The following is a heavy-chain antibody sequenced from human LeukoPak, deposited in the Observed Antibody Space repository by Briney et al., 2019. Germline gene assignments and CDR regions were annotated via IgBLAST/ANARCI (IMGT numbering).Heavy chain of an antibody. J-gene: IGHJ4*02. Sequence: GGSLRLSCAASGFTFGSYWMHWVRQAPGKGLVWVSRINSDGSSTNYADSVKGRFTISRDNAKNTLYLQMNSLRAEDTAVYYCARDQVTRIVGYWGQGTLVTVSS. CDR1: GFTFGSYW. D-gene: IGHD3-22*01. CDR2: INSDGSST. CDR3: ARDQVTRIVGY. V-gene: IGHV3-74*01.